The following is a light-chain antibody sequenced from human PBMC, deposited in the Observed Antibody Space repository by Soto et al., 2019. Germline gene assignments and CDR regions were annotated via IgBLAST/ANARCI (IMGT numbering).Light chain of an antibody. Sequence: DIVMTQTPLSSPVTLGQPASISCRSSQSLVYSDGETYLSWLHQRPGQPPRLLLYRISIRFSGVPDRFSGSGAGTDFTLKISRVEAEDVGVYYCMQAAQFPYTFGQGTKLEIK. CDR3: MQAAQFPYT. CDR2: RIS. J-gene: IGKJ2*01. V-gene: IGKV2-24*01. CDR1: QSLVYSDGETY.